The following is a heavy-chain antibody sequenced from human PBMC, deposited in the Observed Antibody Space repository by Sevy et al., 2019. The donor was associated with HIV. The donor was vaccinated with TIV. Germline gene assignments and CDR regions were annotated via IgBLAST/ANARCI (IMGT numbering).Heavy chain of an antibody. D-gene: IGHD6-19*01. V-gene: IGHV4-39*02. Sequence: SETLSLTCTVSGGSISSSSYYWGWIRQPPGKGLEWIGSIYSTGSTSYNPSLKSRVTLSADTSKNHFSLKVDSVSAADTAVYYCATPRASGWYDGTGGYFDLWGRGALVTVSS. CDR2: IYSTGST. CDR1: GGSISSSSYY. J-gene: IGHJ2*01. CDR3: ATPRASGWYDGTGGYFDL.